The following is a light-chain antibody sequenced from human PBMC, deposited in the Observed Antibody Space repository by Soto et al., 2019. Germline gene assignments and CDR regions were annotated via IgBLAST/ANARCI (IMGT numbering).Light chain of an antibody. V-gene: IGKV1-27*01. J-gene: IGKJ4*01. Sequence: DIQMTQSPSTLSGSVGDRVTITCRASQSFSTYLAWYQQKPGKVPKLLISGISTLQSGVPSRFSGSGYGTEVTLTISNLQPEDVATYYCQKYNTAPLTFGGGTKVDIK. CDR2: GIS. CDR1: QSFSTY. CDR3: QKYNTAPLT.